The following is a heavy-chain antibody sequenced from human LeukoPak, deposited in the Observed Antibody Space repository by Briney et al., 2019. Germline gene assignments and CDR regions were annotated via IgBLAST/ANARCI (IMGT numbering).Heavy chain of an antibody. CDR1: GFTVSSNY. J-gene: IGHJ4*02. D-gene: IGHD5-18*01. CDR3: ARGSGYSYGAFDY. CDR2: IYSGGST. Sequence: GGSLRLSCAASGFTVSSNYMSWVRQAPGKGLEWVSVIYSGGSTYYADSVKGRFTIPRDNSKNTLYLQMNSLRAEDTAVYYCARGSGYSYGAFDYWGQGTLVTVSS. V-gene: IGHV3-53*01.